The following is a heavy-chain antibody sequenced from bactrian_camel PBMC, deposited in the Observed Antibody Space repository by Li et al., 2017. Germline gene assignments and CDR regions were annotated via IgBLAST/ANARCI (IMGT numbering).Heavy chain of an antibody. D-gene: IGHD3*01. Sequence: HVQLVESGGGSVQAGGSLRLSCSASGHTDATNFMGWFRRAPGKEREGVAALWTRGGHAWHARSVKGRFTISQENAGSQDNAKHTLYLQMNSLKPEDTAMYYCAMVGPRLSAIEALTIMTSEMYEYNVWGQGTQVTVS. CDR2: LWTRGGHA. V-gene: IGHV3S55*01. CDR1: GHTDATNF. CDR3: AMVGPRLSAIEALTIMTSEMYEYNV. J-gene: IGHJ4*01.